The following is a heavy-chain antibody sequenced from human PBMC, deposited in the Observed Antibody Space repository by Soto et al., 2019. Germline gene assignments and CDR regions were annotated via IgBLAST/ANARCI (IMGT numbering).Heavy chain of an antibody. CDR1: GFTVSSNY. CDR3: ARAPCGWSMIVEDAFDI. V-gene: IGHV3-53*01. Sequence: QAGGSLRLSCAASGFTVSSNYMSWVRQAPGKGLEWVSVIYSGGSTYYADSVKGRFTISRDNSKNTLYLQMNSLRAEDTAVYYCARAPCGWSMIVEDAFDIWGQGTMDTVSS. J-gene: IGHJ3*02. D-gene: IGHD3-22*01. CDR2: IYSGGST.